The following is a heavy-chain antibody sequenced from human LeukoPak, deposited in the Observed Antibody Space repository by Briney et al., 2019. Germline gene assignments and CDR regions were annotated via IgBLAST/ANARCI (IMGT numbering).Heavy chain of an antibody. CDR2: LSGSGDST. CDR1: GFTFSIYA. J-gene: IGHJ4*02. CDR3: AKDQMGHCSGGSCYDFDY. Sequence: GGSLRLSCAASGFTFSIYAMNWVRQAPGEGLEWVSGLSGSGDSTYYADSVKGRFTISRDNSKNTLYLQMKSLRAEDTAVYYCAKDQMGHCSGGSCYDFDYWGQGSLVTVSS. V-gene: IGHV3-23*01. D-gene: IGHD2-15*01.